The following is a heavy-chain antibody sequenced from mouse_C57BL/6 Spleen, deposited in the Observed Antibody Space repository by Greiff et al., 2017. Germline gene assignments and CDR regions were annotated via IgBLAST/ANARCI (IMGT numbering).Heavy chain of an antibody. CDR1: GFTFSDYY. Sequence: EVQLVESGGGLVKPGSSMKLSCTASGFTFSDYYLAWVRQVPEKGLEWVANINYDGSSTYYLDSLNRRFIISRDNAKNILYLQMSSLKSEDTATYYCARRRLDDYDAMDYWGQGTSDTVSS. J-gene: IGHJ4*01. V-gene: IGHV5-16*01. CDR3: ARRRLDDYDAMDY. D-gene: IGHD2-4*01. CDR2: INYDGSST.